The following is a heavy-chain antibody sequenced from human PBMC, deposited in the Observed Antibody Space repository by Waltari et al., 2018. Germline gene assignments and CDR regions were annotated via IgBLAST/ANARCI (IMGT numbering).Heavy chain of an antibody. J-gene: IGHJ6*04. CDR2: INHSGST. CDR3: ARGSVAVAPAGV. CDR1: GGSFSGYY. D-gene: IGHD6-19*01. V-gene: IGHV4-34*01. Sequence: QVQLQQWGAGLLKPSETLSLTCAVYGGSFSGYYWSWIRQHPGKGLEWIGEINHSGSTNYNPSLKSRVTISVDTSKNQFSLKLSSVTAADTAVYYCARGSVAVAPAGVWGKGTTVTVSS.